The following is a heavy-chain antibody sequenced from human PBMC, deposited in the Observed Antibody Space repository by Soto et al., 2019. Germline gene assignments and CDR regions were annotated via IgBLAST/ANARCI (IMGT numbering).Heavy chain of an antibody. Sequence: ASVKVSCKASGYTFTSYAMHWVRQAPGQRLEWMGWINAGNGNTKYSQKFQGRVTITRDTSASTAYMELSSLRSEDTAVYYCAREFGYSSGWYEVENWFDPWGQGTLVTVSS. CDR2: INAGNGNT. V-gene: IGHV1-3*01. J-gene: IGHJ5*02. CDR3: AREFGYSSGWYEVENWFDP. D-gene: IGHD6-19*01. CDR1: GYTFTSYA.